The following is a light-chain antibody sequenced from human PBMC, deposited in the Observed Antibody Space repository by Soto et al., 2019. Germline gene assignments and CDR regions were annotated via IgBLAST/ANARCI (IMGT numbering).Light chain of an antibody. Sequence: EIVLTQSPGTLSLSPGERATLSCRASQSVSSSFLAWYQQKPGQAPRLLIYGASSRATGIPDRFSGSGSGTDLTLTSSRLEPEDFAVYYCQQYGSSPCTFGEGTKLEIK. CDR1: QSVSSSF. J-gene: IGKJ1*01. CDR2: GAS. CDR3: QQYGSSPCT. V-gene: IGKV3-20*01.